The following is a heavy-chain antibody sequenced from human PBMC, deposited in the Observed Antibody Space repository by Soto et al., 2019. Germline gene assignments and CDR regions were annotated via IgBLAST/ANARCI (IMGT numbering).Heavy chain of an antibody. CDR3: ARDDYGQDY. CDR2: IWYDESNK. D-gene: IGHD4-17*01. CDR1: GFTFSNYH. J-gene: IGHJ4*02. V-gene: IGHV3-33*01. Sequence: QVQLVESGGGVVQPGTSLRLSCAASGFTFSNYHMHWVRQAPGEGLEWLAVIWYDESNKYYADSVKGRFTISRDNSNNTQFLQMNSLRAEDTAVYYCARDDYGQDYWGQGTLVTVSS.